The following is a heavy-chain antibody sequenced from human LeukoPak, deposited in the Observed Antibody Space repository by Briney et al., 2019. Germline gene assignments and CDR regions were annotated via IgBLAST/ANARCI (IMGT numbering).Heavy chain of an antibody. V-gene: IGHV1-69*05. CDR1: GGTFSSYA. CDR2: IIPIFGTA. CDR3: AGDRDYYGSGNYGY. J-gene: IGHJ4*02. Sequence: SVKVSCKASGGTFSSYAISWVRQAPGQGLEWMGGIIPIFGTANYAQKFQGRVTITTDESTSTAYMELSSLRSEDTAVYYCAGDRDYYGSGNYGYWGQGTLVTVSS. D-gene: IGHD3-10*01.